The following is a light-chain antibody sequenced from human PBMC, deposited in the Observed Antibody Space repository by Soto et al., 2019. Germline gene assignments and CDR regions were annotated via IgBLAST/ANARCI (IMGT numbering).Light chain of an antibody. CDR3: AAWDDSLSGPHWV. CDR2: RNN. J-gene: IGLJ3*02. CDR1: SSNIGSNY. Sequence: QLVLTQPPSASGTPEQRVTISCSGSSSNIGSNYVYWYQQLPGTAPKLLIYRNNQRPSGVPDRFSGSKSGTSASLAISGLRSEDEADYYCAAWDDSLSGPHWVFGGGTKLTVL. V-gene: IGLV1-47*01.